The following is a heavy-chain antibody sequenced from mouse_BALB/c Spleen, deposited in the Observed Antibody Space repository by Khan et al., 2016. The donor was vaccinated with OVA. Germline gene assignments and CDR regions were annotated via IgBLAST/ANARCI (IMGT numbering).Heavy chain of an antibody. CDR3: VISFHYGSSTWFAH. D-gene: IGHD1-1*01. V-gene: IGHV1-69*02. CDR1: GYPLTSYW. Sequence: QVQLKQSGAELVKPGASVKLSCKASGYPLTSYWLHWVKQRPGQGLEWIGEIDPSDSYTNYNQKFKGKATVTVDKSSSTTYMQLSSLTSEDSAVYYCVISFHYGSSTWFAHWGQGTLVTVSA. CDR2: IDPSDSYT. J-gene: IGHJ3*01.